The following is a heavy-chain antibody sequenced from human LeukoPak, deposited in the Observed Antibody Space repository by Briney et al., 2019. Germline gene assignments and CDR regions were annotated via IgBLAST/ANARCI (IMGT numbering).Heavy chain of an antibody. V-gene: IGHV3-9*01. CDR3: ARDIACSGGSCHGGDAFDI. J-gene: IGHJ3*02. D-gene: IGHD2-15*01. Sequence: PGRSLRLSCAASGFTFDDYAMHWVRQAPGKGLEWVSGISWNSDSIGYADSVKGRFTISRENAKNSLYLQMNSLRPEDTAFYYCARDIACSGGSCHGGDAFDIWGQGTMVIVSS. CDR2: ISWNSDSI. CDR1: GFTFDDYA.